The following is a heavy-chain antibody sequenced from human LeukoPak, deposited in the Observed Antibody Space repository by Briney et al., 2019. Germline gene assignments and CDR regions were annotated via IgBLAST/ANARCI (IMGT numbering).Heavy chain of an antibody. CDR3: ASLLSFLQVGVVNPANS. J-gene: IGHJ4*02. D-gene: IGHD3-3*01. V-gene: IGHV3-21*01. Sequence: GGSLRLSCAASGFTFSSYWMNWVRQAPGKGLEWVASISTGSSYIFYADSVKGRFTISRDNAKNSLYLQMNSLTAEDTAVYYCASLLSFLQVGVVNPANSWGQGTLVTVSS. CDR1: GFTFSSYW. CDR2: ISTGSSYI.